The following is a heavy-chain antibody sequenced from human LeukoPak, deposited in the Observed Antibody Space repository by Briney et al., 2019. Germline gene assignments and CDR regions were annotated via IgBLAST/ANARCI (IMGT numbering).Heavy chain of an antibody. V-gene: IGHV3-23*01. Sequence: GGSLRLSCAASGFTFSSYAMSWVRQAPGKGLEWVSAISGSGGSTYYADSVKGRFTLSRDNSKNTLYLQMNSLRAEDTAVYYCAKGLRYCSGVTCYKDNYWGQGTLVTVSS. CDR2: ISGSGGST. CDR1: GFTFSSYA. D-gene: IGHD2-15*01. J-gene: IGHJ4*02. CDR3: AKGLRYCSGVTCYKDNY.